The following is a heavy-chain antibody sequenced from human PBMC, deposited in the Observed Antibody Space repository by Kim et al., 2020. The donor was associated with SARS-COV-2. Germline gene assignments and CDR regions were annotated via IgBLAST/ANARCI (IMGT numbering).Heavy chain of an antibody. V-gene: IGHV4-59*13. CDR2: IYYSGST. Sequence: SETLSLTCTVSGGSINNYYWTWIRQPPGKGLEWIGYIYYSGSTSYNDSLKSRVTISVDTSKNQFSLRLSSVTAADTAMYYCARDRISAAGTPSYDAFDIWGQGAMVTVSS. CDR3: ARDRISAAGTPSYDAFDI. CDR1: GGSINNYY. J-gene: IGHJ3*02. D-gene: IGHD6-13*01.